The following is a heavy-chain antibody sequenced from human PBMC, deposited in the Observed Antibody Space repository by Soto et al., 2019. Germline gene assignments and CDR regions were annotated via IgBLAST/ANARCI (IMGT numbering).Heavy chain of an antibody. CDR1: GDSISTSLYY. D-gene: IGHD4-17*01. Sequence: NPSGTLSLTCSVSGDSISTSLYYWGWIRQPPWKGLEWIGHLFYSGGTYYNPSLKSRVSISVDTSKNEFSLKLTSITAADTAIYFCAIRGGGDYLFVSWVPRXLVTV. J-gene: IGHJ4*02. V-gene: IGHV4-39*07. CDR2: LFYSGGT. CDR3: AIRGGGDYLFVS.